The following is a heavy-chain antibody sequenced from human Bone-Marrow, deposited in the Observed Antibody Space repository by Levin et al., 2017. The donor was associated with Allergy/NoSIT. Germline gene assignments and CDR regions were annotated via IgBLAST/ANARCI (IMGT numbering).Heavy chain of an antibody. CDR3: ARGEIEGAHTRTNYYGLDV. CDR1: GGSVSSGTYY. V-gene: IGHV4-31*03. CDR2: IYSSGSS. Sequence: SETLSLTCTVSGGSVSSGTYYWSWIRHHPGKGLEWIGYIYSSGSSYYTPSLKSRLTISVDTSNNQFSLKLRSVTAADTAVYYCARGEIEGAHTRTNYYGLDVWGQGTTVTVSS. J-gene: IGHJ6*02. D-gene: IGHD1-26*01.